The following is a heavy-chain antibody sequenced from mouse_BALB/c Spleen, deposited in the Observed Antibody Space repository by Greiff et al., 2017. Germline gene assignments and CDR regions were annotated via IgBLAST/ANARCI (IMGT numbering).Heavy chain of an antibody. CDR1: GFTFSSYT. J-gene: IGHJ3*01. CDR3: ARDEGIYLAN. Sequence: EVMLVESGGGLVKPGGSLKLSCAASGFTFSSYTMSWVRQTPEKRLEWVATISSGGSYTYYPDSVKGRFTISRDNAKNTLYLQMSSLKSEDTAMYYCARDEGIYLANWGQETLVTVSA. D-gene: IGHD2-1*01. CDR2: ISSGGSYT. V-gene: IGHV5-6-4*01.